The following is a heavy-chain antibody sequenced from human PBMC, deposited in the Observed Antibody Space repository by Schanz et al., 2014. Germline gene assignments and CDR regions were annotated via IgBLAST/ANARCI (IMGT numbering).Heavy chain of an antibody. J-gene: IGHJ6*02. CDR3: ARGPSRGTYYYGMDV. CDR2: ISAGGTNT. Sequence: EVQLVESGGGLVQPGGSLRLSCAASGFTFSTYAMTWVRQAPGKGLEWVSSISAGGTNTYYADSVKGRFTLSRDNSKNTLYLQMNSLRDEDTAVYYCARGPSRGTYYYGMDVWGQGPTVTVSS. CDR1: GFTFSTYA. V-gene: IGHV3-23*04. D-gene: IGHD2-2*01.